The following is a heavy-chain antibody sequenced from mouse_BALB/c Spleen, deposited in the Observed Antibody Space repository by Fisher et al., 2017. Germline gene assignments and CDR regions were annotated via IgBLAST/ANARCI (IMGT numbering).Heavy chain of an antibody. Sequence: KFKGKATLTVDKSSSTAYMQLKSLTSEDSAVYYCARERAARATRAMDYWGQGTSVTVSS. J-gene: IGHJ4*01. CDR3: ARERAARATRAMDY. V-gene: IGHV1-42*01. D-gene: IGHD3-1*01.